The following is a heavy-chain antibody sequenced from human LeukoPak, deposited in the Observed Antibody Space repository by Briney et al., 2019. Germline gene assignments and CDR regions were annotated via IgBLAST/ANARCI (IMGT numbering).Heavy chain of an antibody. CDR2: ISGSGGST. J-gene: IGHJ6*04. Sequence: GGSLRLSCAASGFTFSNYALSWVRQAPGKGLEWVSDISGSGGSTYYADSVKGRFTISRDNSKNTMYLQMNSLRAEDTAVYYCAELGITMIGGVWGKGTTVTISS. CDR3: AELGITMIGGV. D-gene: IGHD3-10*02. CDR1: GFTFSNYA. V-gene: IGHV3-23*01.